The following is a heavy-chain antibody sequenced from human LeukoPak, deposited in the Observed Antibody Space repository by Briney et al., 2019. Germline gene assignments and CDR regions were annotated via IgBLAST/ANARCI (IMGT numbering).Heavy chain of an antibody. CDR3: ARHVGYYDSSAPFDY. CDR2: IYYSGST. Sequence: SETLSLTCTVSGGSISSSSYYWGWIRQPPGKGLAWIGSIYYSGSTYYNPSLKSRVTISVDTSKNQFSLKLSSVTAADTAVYYCARHVGYYDSSAPFDYWGQRTLVTVSS. D-gene: IGHD3-22*01. CDR1: GGSISSSSYY. J-gene: IGHJ4*02. V-gene: IGHV4-39*01.